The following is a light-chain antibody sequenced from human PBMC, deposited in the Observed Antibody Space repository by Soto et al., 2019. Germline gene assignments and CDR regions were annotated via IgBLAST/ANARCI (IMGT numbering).Light chain of an antibody. CDR2: GVT. CDR1: HNDIGTYDY. CDR3: SSFTSNSIYV. Sequence: QSALTPPTSLSGSPGQSSTISCTGNHNDIGTYDYVSWYQQHPGRAPRLLIHGVTTRPSGISDRFSASKSGLTASLTISGLQPEDEADYYCSSFTSNSIYVYRPGTKVNVL. V-gene: IGLV2-14*03. J-gene: IGLJ1*01.